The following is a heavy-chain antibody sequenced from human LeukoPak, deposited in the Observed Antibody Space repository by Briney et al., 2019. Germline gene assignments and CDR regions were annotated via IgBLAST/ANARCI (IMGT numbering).Heavy chain of an antibody. Sequence: SETLSLTCAVSGGSISSGGYSWSWIRQPPGKGLEWIGYIYHSGSTYYNPSLKSRVTISVDRSKNQFSLQLNSVTPEDTAVYYCARVRGDYGDNRPFDYWGQGTLVTVSS. CDR1: GGSISSGGYS. CDR3: ARVRGDYGDNRPFDY. D-gene: IGHD4-17*01. V-gene: IGHV4-30-2*01. CDR2: IYHSGST. J-gene: IGHJ4*02.